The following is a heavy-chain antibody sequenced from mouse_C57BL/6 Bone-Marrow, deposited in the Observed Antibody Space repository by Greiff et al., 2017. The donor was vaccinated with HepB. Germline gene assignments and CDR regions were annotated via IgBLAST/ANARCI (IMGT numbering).Heavy chain of an antibody. Sequence: VMLVESGPGLVAPSQSLSITCTVSGFSLTSYGVDWVRQSPGKGLEWLGVIWGVGSTNYNSALKSRLSISKDNSKSQVFLKMNSLQTDDTAMYYCATYGYEGAWFAYWGQGTLVTVSA. J-gene: IGHJ3*01. D-gene: IGHD2-2*01. CDR2: IWGVGST. V-gene: IGHV2-6*01. CDR3: ATYGYEGAWFAY. CDR1: GFSLTSYG.